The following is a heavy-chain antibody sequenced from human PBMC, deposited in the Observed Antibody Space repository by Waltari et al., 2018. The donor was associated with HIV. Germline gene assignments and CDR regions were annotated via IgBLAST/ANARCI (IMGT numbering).Heavy chain of an antibody. CDR1: GGSIRRYY. CDR3: AGSKGAGHWYFDL. Sequence: QVQLQESGPGLVKPSETLSLTCTVSGGSIRRYYWSWIRQPPGKGLEWIGYIYYSGSTNYNPSLKSRVTISVDTSKNQFSLKLSSVTAADTAVYYCAGSKGAGHWYFDLWGRGTLVTVSS. J-gene: IGHJ2*01. V-gene: IGHV4-59*01. CDR2: IYYSGST.